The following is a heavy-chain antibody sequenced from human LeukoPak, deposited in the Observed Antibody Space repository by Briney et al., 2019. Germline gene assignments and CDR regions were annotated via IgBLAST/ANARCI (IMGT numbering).Heavy chain of an antibody. J-gene: IGHJ4*02. CDR2: IYYSGST. V-gene: IGHV4-59*08. CDR1: GGSISSYY. CDR3: AAKPTSYFYDSSGSYPLRY. Sequence: SETLSLTCTVSGGSISSYYWSWIRQPPGKGLEWIGYIYYSGSTNYNPSLKSRVTISVDTSKNQFSLKLSSVTAADTAVYYCAAKPTSYFYDSSGSYPLRYWGQGTLVTVSS. D-gene: IGHD3-22*01.